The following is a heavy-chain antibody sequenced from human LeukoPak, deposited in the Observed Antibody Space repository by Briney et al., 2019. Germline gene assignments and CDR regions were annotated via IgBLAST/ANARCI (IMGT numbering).Heavy chain of an antibody. J-gene: IGHJ4*02. Sequence: ASVKVSCKASGYTFTGYFIHWVRQAPGHGIEWMGWISPKSGGTRFAQNFQGRVTMTRDGSIDTVYMELSSLRSDDTAVYYCARDAVLRGVNTFDYWGQGTLVTVSS. CDR2: ISPKSGGT. CDR1: GYTFTGYF. CDR3: ARDAVLRGVNTFDY. D-gene: IGHD3-10*01. V-gene: IGHV1-2*02.